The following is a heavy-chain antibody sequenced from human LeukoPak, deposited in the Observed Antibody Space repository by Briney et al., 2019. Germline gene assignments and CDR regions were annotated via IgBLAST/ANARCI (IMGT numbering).Heavy chain of an antibody. J-gene: IGHJ6*03. Sequence: SVKVSCKASGGTFSSYAISWVRQAPGQGLEWMGGIIPIFGTANYAQKFQGRVTITADESTGTAYMELSSLRSEDTAVYYCARAPSYYDFWSGYRGYYYYYYMDVWGKGTTVTVSS. V-gene: IGHV1-69*13. CDR1: GGTFSSYA. CDR2: IIPIFGTA. CDR3: ARAPSYYDFWSGYRGYYYYYYMDV. D-gene: IGHD3-3*01.